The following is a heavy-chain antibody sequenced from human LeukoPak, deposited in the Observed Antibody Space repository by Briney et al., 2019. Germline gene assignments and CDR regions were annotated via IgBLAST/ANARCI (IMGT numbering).Heavy chain of an antibody. Sequence: GGSLRLSCAASGFAFSTYNMNWVRQAPGKGLEWVSSISSTGSWIYYADSVKGRFTISRDNAKNSLYLQMNSLRAEDTAVYYCAREIGPRDYWGQGTLVTVSS. J-gene: IGHJ4*02. CDR2: ISSTGSWI. V-gene: IGHV3-21*06. CDR3: AREIGPRDY. CDR1: GFAFSTYN.